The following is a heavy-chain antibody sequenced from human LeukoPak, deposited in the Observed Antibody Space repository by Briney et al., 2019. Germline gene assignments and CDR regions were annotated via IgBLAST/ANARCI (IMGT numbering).Heavy chain of an antibody. D-gene: IGHD5-24*01. CDR1: GYTFTNYY. V-gene: IGHV1-46*01. CDR2: ISPSGDKL. CDR3: ARFRATRDGYTWSDY. J-gene: IGHJ4*02. Sequence: ASVKVSCKASGYTFTNYYIHWVRQAPGQGLEWMGIISPSGDKLTYAQKFQGRVTLTRGTSPSTVYMELSSLRSEDTAVYYCARFRATRDGYTWSDYWGQGTLVTVSS.